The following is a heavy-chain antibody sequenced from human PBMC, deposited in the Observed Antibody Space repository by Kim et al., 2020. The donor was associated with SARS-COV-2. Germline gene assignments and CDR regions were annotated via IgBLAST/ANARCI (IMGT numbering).Heavy chain of an antibody. V-gene: IGHV4-59*01. CDR2: IYYSGST. CDR3: AGYSYGSYNWFDP. Sequence: SETLSLTCTVSGGSISSYYWSWIRQPPGKGLEWIGYIYYSGSTNYNPSLKSRVTISVDTSKNQFSLKLSSVTAADTAVYYCAGYSYGSYNWFDPWGQGTLVTVSS. CDR1: GGSISSYY. D-gene: IGHD5-18*01. J-gene: IGHJ5*02.